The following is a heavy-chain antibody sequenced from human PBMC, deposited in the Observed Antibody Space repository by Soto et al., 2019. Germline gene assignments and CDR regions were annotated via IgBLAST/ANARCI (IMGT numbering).Heavy chain of an antibody. CDR3: AGSHNYVHYYYGMDV. J-gene: IGHJ6*02. V-gene: IGHV3-23*01. Sequence: GGSLRLSCAASGFTFSGYAMNWVRQAPGKGLEWVSGISGGGSNTHYADSVKGRFTISRDNSKNTLYLQMNSLRTEDTALYYCAGSHNYVHYYYGMDVWGQGTTVTVSS. CDR2: ISGGGSNT. CDR1: GFTFSGYA. D-gene: IGHD4-4*01.